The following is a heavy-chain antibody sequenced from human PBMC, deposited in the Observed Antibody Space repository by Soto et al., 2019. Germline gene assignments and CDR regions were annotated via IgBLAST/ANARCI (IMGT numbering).Heavy chain of an antibody. V-gene: IGHV3-33*01. CDR1: GFTFSSYG. CDR3: ARDHGVVSAAI. CDR2: IWYDGSNK. Sequence: QVQLVESGGGVVQPGRSLRLSCAASGFTFSSYGMHWVRQAPGKGLEWVAVIWYDGSNKYYADSVKGRFTISRDNSKNTLYLQMNSLRAEDTAVYYCARDHGVVSAAIWGQGTLVTVSS. J-gene: IGHJ4*02. D-gene: IGHD2-2*01.